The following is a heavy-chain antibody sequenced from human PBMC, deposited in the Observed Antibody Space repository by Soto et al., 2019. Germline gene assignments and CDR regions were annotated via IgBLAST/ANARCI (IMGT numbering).Heavy chain of an antibody. D-gene: IGHD6-19*01. CDR2: IWYDGSNK. CDR1: GFTFSSYG. J-gene: IGHJ6*02. V-gene: IGHV3-33*01. CDR3: AREKPGYSSGWYGGYYYYGMDV. Sequence: PGGSLRLSCAASGFTFSSYGMHWVRQAPGKGLEWVAVIWYDGSNKYYADSVKGRFTISRDNSKNTLYLQMNSLRAEDTAVYYCAREKPGYSSGWYGGYYYYGMDVWGQGTTVTVSS.